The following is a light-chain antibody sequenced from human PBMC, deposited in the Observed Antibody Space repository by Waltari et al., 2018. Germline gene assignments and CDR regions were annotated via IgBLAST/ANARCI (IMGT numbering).Light chain of an antibody. CDR2: AAS. CDR1: QGISSY. CDR3: QQRNSYLLFT. V-gene: IGKV1-9*01. J-gene: IGKJ3*01. Sequence: DIQLTQSPSFLSASVGDRVTITCRASQGISSYLAWYQQKPGKAPKLLIYAASTLQSGVPSRFSGSGSGTEFTLTISSLQPEDFATYYCQQRNSYLLFTFGPGTKVDIK.